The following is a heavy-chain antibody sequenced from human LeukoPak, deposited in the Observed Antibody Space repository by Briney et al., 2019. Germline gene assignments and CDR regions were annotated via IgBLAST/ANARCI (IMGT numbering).Heavy chain of an antibody. D-gene: IGHD3-22*01. Sequence: GGSLRLSCAASGFTFTSYSMNWVRQAPGKGLEWVSVTYTGGNSYYADSVKGRFIISRDISKNTLYLQMNSLRAEDSALYYCARGGRGSAAVVAPRSFDIWGQGTTVTVSS. CDR1: GFTFTSYS. CDR2: TYTGGNS. V-gene: IGHV3-53*01. CDR3: ARGGRGSAAVVAPRSFDI. J-gene: IGHJ3*02.